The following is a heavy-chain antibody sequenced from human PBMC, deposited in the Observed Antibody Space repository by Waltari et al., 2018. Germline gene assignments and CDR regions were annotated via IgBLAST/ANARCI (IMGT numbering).Heavy chain of an antibody. V-gene: IGHV4-34*01. CDR1: GGSFSGYY. J-gene: IGHJ4*02. Sequence: QVQLQQWGAGLLKPSETLSLTCAVYGGSFSGYYWRWIRQPPGKGLEWIGEINHSGSTNYNPSLKSRVTISVDTSKNQFSLKLSSVTAADTAVYYCARGKRGIVVVTAFDYWGQGTLVTVSS. CDR3: ARGKRGIVVVTAFDY. CDR2: INHSGST. D-gene: IGHD2-21*02.